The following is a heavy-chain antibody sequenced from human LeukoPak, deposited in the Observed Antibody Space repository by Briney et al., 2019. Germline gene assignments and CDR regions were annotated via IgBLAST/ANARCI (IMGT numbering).Heavy chain of an antibody. D-gene: IGHD3-22*01. V-gene: IGHV3-23*01. CDR3: AGGVDSITMIVVDFDY. Sequence: PGGSLRLSCAASGFTFSSYAMSWVRQAPGKGLEWVSTISGSGGSTYYADSVKGRFTISRDNSKNTLYLQMNSLRAEDTAVYYCAGGVDSITMIVVDFDYWGQGTLVTVSS. CDR2: ISGSGGST. CDR1: GFTFSSYA. J-gene: IGHJ4*02.